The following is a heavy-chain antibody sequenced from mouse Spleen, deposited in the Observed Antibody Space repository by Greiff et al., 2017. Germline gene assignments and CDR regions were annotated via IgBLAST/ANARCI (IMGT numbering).Heavy chain of an antibody. CDR3: ARRQIYYGNYDYAMDY. J-gene: IGHJ4*01. Sequence: VQLQQSGAELVKPGASVKLSCKASGYTFTSYWMHWVKQRPGQGLEWIGMIHPNSGSTNYNEKFKSKATLTVDKSSSTAYMQLSSLTSEDSAVYYCARRQIYYGNYDYAMDYWGQGTSVTVSS. D-gene: IGHD2-1*01. V-gene: IGHV1-64*01. CDR2: IHPNSGST. CDR1: GYTFTSYW.